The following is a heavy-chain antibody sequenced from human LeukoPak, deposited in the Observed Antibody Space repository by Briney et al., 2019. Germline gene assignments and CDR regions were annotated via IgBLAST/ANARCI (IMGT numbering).Heavy chain of an antibody. CDR3: AREANYYGSGIDY. J-gene: IGHJ4*02. Sequence: SETLSLTCTVSGGSISSYYWXXXRQPPGKXXXXXVDICSRGSTTYTPSLKSRVTISVDTSKNQFSLKLSSVTAADTAVYYCAREANYYGSGIDYWGQGTLVTVSS. CDR1: GGSISSYY. D-gene: IGHD3-10*01. V-gene: IGHV4-59*01. CDR2: ICSRGST.